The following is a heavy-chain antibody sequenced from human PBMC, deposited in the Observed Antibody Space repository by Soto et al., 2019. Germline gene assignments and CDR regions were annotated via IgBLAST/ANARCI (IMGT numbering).Heavy chain of an antibody. V-gene: IGHV4-4*02. CDR2: IYRTVST. Sequence: PSETLSLTCAVSGGSFTSNNCWTWVRQPPGQGLERIGEIYRTVSTNYNPSLKSRVPISLDKSENQFSLKVTSLSAADRAVYYSESRHPATGVDYCGQGT. J-gene: IGHJ4*02. CDR3: ESRHPATGVDY. D-gene: IGHD1-1*01. CDR1: GGSFTSNNC.